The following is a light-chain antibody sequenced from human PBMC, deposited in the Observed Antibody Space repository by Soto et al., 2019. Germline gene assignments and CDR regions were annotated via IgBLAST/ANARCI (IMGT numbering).Light chain of an antibody. V-gene: IGKV3-15*01. CDR1: QSVSSN. J-gene: IGKJ1*01. CDR3: QQSNNWPPET. Sequence: EIVITQSPATLSVSPGERDTLSCRASQSVSSNLAWYQQKPGQAPRLLIYGASTRATGIPDRFSGSGSGTEFTLTISSLQSEDFAVYYCQQSNNWPPETFGQGTQVDIK. CDR2: GAS.